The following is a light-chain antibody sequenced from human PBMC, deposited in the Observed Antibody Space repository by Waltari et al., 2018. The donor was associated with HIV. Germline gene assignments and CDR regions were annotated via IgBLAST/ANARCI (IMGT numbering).Light chain of an antibody. CDR3: ETWHDGLRGV. CDR1: DSNIGSHP. Sequence: LTQQPSLSAAPGDTVSISCTGSDSNIGSHPVNWYQHIPGKAPRLVIFDPINRGPGVPGRFSSASSVASVSLTIRCLQLEDEALSFCETWHDGLRGVFGGGT. CDR2: DPI. J-gene: IGLJ3*02. V-gene: IGLV1-44*01.